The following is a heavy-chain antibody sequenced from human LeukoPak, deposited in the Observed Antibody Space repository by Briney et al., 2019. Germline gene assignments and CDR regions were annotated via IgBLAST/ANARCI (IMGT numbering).Heavy chain of an antibody. CDR1: GGSFSGYY. Sequence: NSSETLSLTCAVYGGSFSGYYWSWIRQPPGKGLEWIGEINHSGSTNYNPSLKSRVTISVDTSKNQFSLKLSSVTAADTAVYYCARYDNEVVVEVPYDAFDIWGQGTMVTVSS. V-gene: IGHV4-34*01. CDR2: INHSGST. CDR3: ARYDNEVVVEVPYDAFDI. J-gene: IGHJ3*02. D-gene: IGHD2-21*01.